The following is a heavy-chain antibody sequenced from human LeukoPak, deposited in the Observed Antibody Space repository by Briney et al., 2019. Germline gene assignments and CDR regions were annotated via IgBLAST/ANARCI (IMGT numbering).Heavy chain of an antibody. CDR2: ISSSSSYI. J-gene: IGHJ6*02. D-gene: IGHD2-2*01. CDR1: GFTFSSYS. V-gene: IGHV3-21*01. CDR3: ARAHCSSTSCYAWGYYYYGMDV. Sequence: GGSLRLSCAASGFTFSSYSMNWVRQAPGKGLEWVSSISSSSSYIHYADSVKGRFTISRDNAKNSLYLQMNSLRAEDTAVYYCARAHCSSTSCYAWGYYYYGMDVWGQGTTVTVSS.